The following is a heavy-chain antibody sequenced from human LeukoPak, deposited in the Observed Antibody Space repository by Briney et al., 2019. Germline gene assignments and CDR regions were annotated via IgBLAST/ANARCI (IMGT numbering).Heavy chain of an antibody. V-gene: IGHV3-21*01. J-gene: IGHJ6*02. CDR1: GFTFSSYS. CDR2: ISSGSSYI. Sequence: GGSLSLSCAASGFTFSSYSMNWVRQAPGKGLEWVSSISSGSSYIYYADSVKGRFTISRDNAKNSLSLQMNSPRAEDTAVYYCARDPIVVVPATPDHYYYGMDVWGQGTTVTVSS. CDR3: ARDPIVVVPATPDHYYYGMDV. D-gene: IGHD2-2*01.